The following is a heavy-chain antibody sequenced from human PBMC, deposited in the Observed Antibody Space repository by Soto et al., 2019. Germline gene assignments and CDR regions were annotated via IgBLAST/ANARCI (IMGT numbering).Heavy chain of an antibody. CDR1: GGSISSGGYY. J-gene: IGHJ4*02. CDR2: IYYSGST. CDR3: ARSQVATILFFDY. D-gene: IGHD5-12*01. Sequence: PSETLSLTCTVSGGSISSGGYYWSWIRQHPGKGLEWIGYIYYSGSTYYNPSLKSRVTISVDTSKNQFSLKLSSVTAADTAVYYCARSQVATILFFDYWVQGTLVTVSS. V-gene: IGHV4-31*03.